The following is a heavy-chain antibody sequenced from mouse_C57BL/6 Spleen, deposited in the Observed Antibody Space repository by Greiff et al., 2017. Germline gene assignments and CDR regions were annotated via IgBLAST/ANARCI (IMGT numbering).Heavy chain of an antibody. J-gene: IGHJ4*01. CDR3: ARWLLPMAMDY. CDR1: GYAFSSSW. Sequence: VQLQESGPELVKPGASVKISCKASGYAFSSSWMNWVKQRPGKGLEWIGRIYPGDGDTNYNGKFKGKATMTADTSSSTAYMQLSSLTSEDSAVYCCARWLLPMAMDYWGQGTSVTVSS. CDR2: IYPGDGDT. V-gene: IGHV1-82*01. D-gene: IGHD2-3*01.